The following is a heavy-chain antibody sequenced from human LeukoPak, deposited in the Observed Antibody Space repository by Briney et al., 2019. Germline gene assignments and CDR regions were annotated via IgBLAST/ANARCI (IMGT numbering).Heavy chain of an antibody. CDR2: IKSKVNGETT. D-gene: IGHD2-2*01. J-gene: IGHJ6*03. Sequence: GGSLRLSCAASGFTFSNAWMSWVRQAPGKGLEWVGRIKSKVNGETTDYAAPVKGRFTISRDDSKNTLYLQMDSLKTEDTAVYYCARGALYQYYMDVWGKGTTVTVSS. V-gene: IGHV3-15*01. CDR1: GFTFSNAW. CDR3: ARGALYQYYMDV.